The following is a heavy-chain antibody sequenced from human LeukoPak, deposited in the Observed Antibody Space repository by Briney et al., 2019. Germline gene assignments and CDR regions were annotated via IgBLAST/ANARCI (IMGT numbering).Heavy chain of an antibody. CDR2: IYYSGTT. CDR3: ARIGYNGSGTPRRWFDP. V-gene: IGHV4-39*01. CDR1: GGSFSSYY. D-gene: IGHD3-10*01. J-gene: IGHJ5*02. Sequence: SETLSLTCAVYGGSFSSYYWGWIRQPPGKGLEWIGSIYYSGTTYYSPSLKSRVTISVDTSKNQFSLKMSSVTAADTAVYYCARIGYNGSGTPRRWFDPWGQGTQVTVSS.